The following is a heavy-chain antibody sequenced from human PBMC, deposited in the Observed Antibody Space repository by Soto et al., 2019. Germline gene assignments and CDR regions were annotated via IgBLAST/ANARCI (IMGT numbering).Heavy chain of an antibody. CDR2: ISGSGGST. CDR3: AKVDIVLMVYASRGPFDY. J-gene: IGHJ4*02. CDR1: GITFSSYA. D-gene: IGHD2-8*01. Sequence: GGSLRLSCAASGITFSSYAMSWVRQAPGKGLEWVSAISGSGGSTYYADSVKGRFTISRDNSKNTLYLQMNSLRAEDTAVYYCAKVDIVLMVYASRGPFDYWGQGTLVTVSS. V-gene: IGHV3-23*01.